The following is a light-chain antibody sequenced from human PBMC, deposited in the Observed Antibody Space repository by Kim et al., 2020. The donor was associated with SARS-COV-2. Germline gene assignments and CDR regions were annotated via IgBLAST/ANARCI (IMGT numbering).Light chain of an antibody. CDR1: GNGVGGDNY. J-gene: IGLJ3*02. CDR3: SSYTNNIAWV. CDR2: DVS. Sequence: GRSNSISVTGTGNGVGGDNYVSLYQQHPGKAPKLMIYDVSKRPSGVSNRFSGSKSGNTASLTISGLQTEDEADYYCSSYTNNIAWVFGGGTQLTVL. V-gene: IGLV2-14*03.